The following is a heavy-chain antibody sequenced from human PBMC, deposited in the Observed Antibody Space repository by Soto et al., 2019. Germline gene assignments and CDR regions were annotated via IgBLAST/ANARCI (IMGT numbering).Heavy chain of an antibody. D-gene: IGHD3-10*01. V-gene: IGHV3-23*01. Sequence: EVQLLESGGGWVQPGGSLRLSCAASGFTFNNFAMSWVRQAPGKGLEWVSAISGSGGYTSYADSVKGRFTISRDNFKNTLYLQMNSLRAEDTAVYYCAKDPLLTSYGSGDNWFDPWGQGTLVTVSS. J-gene: IGHJ5*02. CDR1: GFTFNNFA. CDR2: ISGSGGYT. CDR3: AKDPLLTSYGSGDNWFDP.